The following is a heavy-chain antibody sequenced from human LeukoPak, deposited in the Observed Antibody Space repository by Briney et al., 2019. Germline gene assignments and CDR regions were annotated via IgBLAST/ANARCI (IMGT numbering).Heavy chain of an antibody. D-gene: IGHD1-14*01. CDR3: ARAGPGYYYYYMDV. CDR1: GGSISSSSYY. J-gene: IGHJ6*03. CDR2: IYYSGST. Sequence: SETLSLTCTVSGGSISSSSYYWGWIRQPPGKGLEWIGYIYYSGSTNYNPSLKSRVTISVDTSKNQFSLKLSSVTAADTAVYYCARAGPGYYYYYMDVWGKGTTVTVSS. V-gene: IGHV4-61*05.